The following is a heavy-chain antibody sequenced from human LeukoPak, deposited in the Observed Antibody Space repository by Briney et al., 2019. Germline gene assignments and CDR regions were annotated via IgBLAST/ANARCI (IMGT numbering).Heavy chain of an antibody. V-gene: IGHV1-2*02. J-gene: IGHJ4*02. Sequence: ASVKVSCKASGYTFTGYYMHWVRQAPGQGLEWMGWINPNSGGTNYAQKFQGRVTMTRDTSITTAYMELSRLRSDDTAVYYCAREIAEGGSRLFDYWGQGTLVTVSS. CDR3: AREIAEGGSRLFDY. CDR1: GYTFTGYY. CDR2: INPNSGGT. D-gene: IGHD1-26*01.